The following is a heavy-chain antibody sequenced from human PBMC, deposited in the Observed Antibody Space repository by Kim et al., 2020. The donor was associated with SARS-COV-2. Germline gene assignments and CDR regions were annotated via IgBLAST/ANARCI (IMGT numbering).Heavy chain of an antibody. CDR3: AREEYCSGGSCYIDY. J-gene: IGHJ4*02. D-gene: IGHD2-15*01. Sequence: PSFQGQVTISADKSISTAYLQWSSLKASDTAMYYCAREEYCSGGSCYIDYWGQGTLVTVSS. V-gene: IGHV5-51*01.